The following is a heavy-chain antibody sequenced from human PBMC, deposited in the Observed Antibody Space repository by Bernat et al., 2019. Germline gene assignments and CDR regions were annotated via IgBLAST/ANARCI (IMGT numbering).Heavy chain of an antibody. Sequence: QVQLQQWGAGLLKPSETLSLTCAVYGGSFSGYYWSWIRQPPGKGLEWIGEINHSGSTNYNPSLKSRVTISVDTSKNQFSLKLSSVTAADTTVYYCARGGRYQPRLYGDFDYWGQGTLVTVSS. CDR2: INHSGST. V-gene: IGHV4-34*01. CDR1: GGSFSGYY. D-gene: IGHD2-2*01. J-gene: IGHJ4*02. CDR3: ARGGRYQPRLYGDFDY.